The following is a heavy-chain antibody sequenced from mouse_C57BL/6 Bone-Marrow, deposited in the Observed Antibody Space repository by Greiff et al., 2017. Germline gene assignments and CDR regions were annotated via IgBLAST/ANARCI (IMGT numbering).Heavy chain of an antibody. CDR1: GFTFSSYG. D-gene: IGHD1-1*01. J-gene: IGHJ3*01. Sequence: EVKVVESGGDLVKPGGSLKLSCAASGFTFSSYGMSWVRQTPDKRLEWVATISSGGSYTYYPDSVKGRFTISRDNAKNTLYLQSSSLNSEDTAMYYCARLYYGSSLAWFAYWGQGTLVTVSA. CDR2: ISSGGSYT. V-gene: IGHV5-6*01. CDR3: ARLYYGSSLAWFAY.